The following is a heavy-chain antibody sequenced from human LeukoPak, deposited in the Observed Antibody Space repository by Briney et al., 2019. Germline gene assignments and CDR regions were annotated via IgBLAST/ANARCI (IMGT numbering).Heavy chain of an antibody. D-gene: IGHD5-12*01. CDR3: AKIGLDCTTITCSYNWFDP. J-gene: IGHJ5*02. CDR2: IGGSGTTT. CDR1: GFTFSNYV. Sequence: GGPLRLSCAASGFTFSNYVMSWVRQPPGKRLECVSLIGGSGTTTYYADSVKGRFTISRDNSKNTLYLQMNSLTVDDTAVYYCAKIGLDCTTITCSYNWFDPWGQGTLVTVSS. V-gene: IGHV3-23*01.